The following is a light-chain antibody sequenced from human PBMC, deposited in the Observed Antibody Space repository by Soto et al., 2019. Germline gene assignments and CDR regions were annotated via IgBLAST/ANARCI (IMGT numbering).Light chain of an antibody. CDR2: DAS. J-gene: IGKJ4*01. CDR1: QNVSSY. V-gene: IGKV3-11*01. CDR3: QQRSNWPL. Sequence: EIELTQSPATLSLSPGETATLSCRASQNVSSYLAWYQQKPGQAPRLLIYDASNRATGIPARFSGSGSGTDFTLTISSLEPEDFAVYYCQQRSNWPLFGGGTKVDIK.